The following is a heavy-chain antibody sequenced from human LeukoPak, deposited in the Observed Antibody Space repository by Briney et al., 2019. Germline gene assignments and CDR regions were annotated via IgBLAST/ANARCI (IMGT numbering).Heavy chain of an antibody. CDR2: IWYDGSNK. V-gene: IGHV3-30*02. D-gene: IGHD4-23*01. Sequence: GGSLRLSCAASGFTFSSYGMHWVRQAPGKGLEWVAVIWYDGSNKYYADSVKGRFTISRDNSKNTLYLQMNSLRAEDTAVYYCAKVDYGGNEYYGMDVWGQGTTVTVSS. CDR1: GFTFSSYG. CDR3: AKVDYGGNEYYGMDV. J-gene: IGHJ6*02.